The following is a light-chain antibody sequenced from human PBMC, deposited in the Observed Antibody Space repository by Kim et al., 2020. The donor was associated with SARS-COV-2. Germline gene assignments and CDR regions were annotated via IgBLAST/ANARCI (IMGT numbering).Light chain of an antibody. CDR1: KSVSSNY. J-gene: IGKJ4*01. V-gene: IGKV3-20*01. CDR2: GAS. Sequence: LSPGDRATLSCRASKSVSSNYLAWYQQKPGQTPRLLIYGASSRATGIPDRFSGSGSGTDFTITISRLEPEDFAVYYCQQYGSSPRFGGGTKVDIK. CDR3: QQYGSSPR.